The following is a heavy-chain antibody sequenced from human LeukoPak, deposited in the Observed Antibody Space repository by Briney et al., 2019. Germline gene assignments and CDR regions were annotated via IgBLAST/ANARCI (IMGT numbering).Heavy chain of an antibody. J-gene: IGHJ3*02. CDR3: AADRLPIAVARYAFDI. Sequence: SVKVSCKASGFTFTSSAMQWVRQARGQRLEWIGWIVVGSGNTNYAQKFQERVTITRDMSTSTAYMELSSLRSEDTAVYYCAADRLPIAVARYAFDIWGQGTMVTVSS. CDR2: IVVGSGNT. CDR1: GFTFTSSA. V-gene: IGHV1-58*02. D-gene: IGHD6-19*01.